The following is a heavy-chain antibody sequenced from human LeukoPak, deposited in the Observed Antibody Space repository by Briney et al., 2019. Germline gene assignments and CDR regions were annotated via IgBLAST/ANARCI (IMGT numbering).Heavy chain of an antibody. V-gene: IGHV3-53*01. Sequence: GGSLRLSCAASGFTVSSNYMSWVRQAPGKGLEWVSVIYSGGSTYYADSVRGRFTISRDNSKNTLYLQMNSLRAEDTAVYYCARGRSYQYYYYMDVWGKGTTVTISS. J-gene: IGHJ6*03. CDR2: IYSGGST. D-gene: IGHD1-26*01. CDR1: GFTVSSNY. CDR3: ARGRSYQYYYYMDV.